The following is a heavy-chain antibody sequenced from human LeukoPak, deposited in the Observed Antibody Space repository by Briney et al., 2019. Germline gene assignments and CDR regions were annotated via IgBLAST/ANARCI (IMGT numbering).Heavy chain of an antibody. Sequence: ASVNVSCKVSGYTLTELSMHWVRQAPGKGLEWMGGFYPEDGETIYAQKFQGRVTMTEDTSTDTAYMELSSLRSEDTAVYYCALGYCSGGSCYSAWFDPWGQGTLVTGSS. CDR3: ALGYCSGGSCYSAWFDP. CDR1: GYTLTELS. CDR2: FYPEDGET. V-gene: IGHV1-24*01. D-gene: IGHD2-15*01. J-gene: IGHJ5*02.